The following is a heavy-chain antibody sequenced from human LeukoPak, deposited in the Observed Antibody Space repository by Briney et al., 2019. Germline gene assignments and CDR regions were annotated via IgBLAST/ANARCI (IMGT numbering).Heavy chain of an antibody. Sequence: ASVKVSCKASGYTFTSYGISWVRQAPGQGLEWMGWISAYNGNTNYAQKLQGRVTMTTDTSTSTAYMGLRSLRSDDTAVYYCARDLRTQKAFDIWGQGTMVTVSS. V-gene: IGHV1-18*01. D-gene: IGHD4-17*01. CDR2: ISAYNGNT. CDR1: GYTFTSYG. CDR3: ARDLRTQKAFDI. J-gene: IGHJ3*02.